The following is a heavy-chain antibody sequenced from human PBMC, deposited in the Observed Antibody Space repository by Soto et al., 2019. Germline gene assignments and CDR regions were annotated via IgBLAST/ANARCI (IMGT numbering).Heavy chain of an antibody. V-gene: IGHV1-2*02. CDR2: VNPNSGGT. CDR3: ARDSAGYCSGGSCYSEGGWFDP. D-gene: IGHD2-15*01. CDR1: GYTFTGYY. Sequence: ASVKVSCKASGYTFTGYYMHWVRQAPGQGLEWMGWVNPNSGGTNYAQKFQGRVTMTRDTSISTAYMELSRLRSDDTAVYYCARDSAGYCSGGSCYSEGGWFDPWGQGTLVTVSS. J-gene: IGHJ5*02.